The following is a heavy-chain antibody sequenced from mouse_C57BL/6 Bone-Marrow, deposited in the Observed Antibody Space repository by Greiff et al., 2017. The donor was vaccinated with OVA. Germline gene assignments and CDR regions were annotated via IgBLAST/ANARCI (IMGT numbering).Heavy chain of an antibody. CDR1: GFNIKDDY. D-gene: IGHD2-4*01. J-gene: IGHJ3*01. V-gene: IGHV14-4*01. Sequence: VQLQQSGAELVRPGASVKLSCTASGFNIKDDYMHWVKQRPEQGLEWIGWIDPENGDTEYASKFQGKATITADPSSNTAYLQLSSLTSEDTAVYYCTTIRRFAYWGQGTLVTVSA. CDR3: TTIRRFAY. CDR2: IDPENGDT.